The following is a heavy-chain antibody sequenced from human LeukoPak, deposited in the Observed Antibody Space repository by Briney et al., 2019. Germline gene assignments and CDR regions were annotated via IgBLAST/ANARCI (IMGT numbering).Heavy chain of an antibody. Sequence: GGSLRLSCAASGFTFGIYAMHWVRQAPGKGLEHVSTITTNGGDTYYADSVKGRFTISRDNSKDTLFLQLRSLRAEDMAVYYCAKPLTSYSSGFSDVFDVWGHGSMVTVSS. CDR1: GFTFGIYA. CDR3: AKPLTSYSSGFSDVFDV. J-gene: IGHJ3*01. CDR2: ITTNGGDT. D-gene: IGHD5-18*01. V-gene: IGHV3-64*02.